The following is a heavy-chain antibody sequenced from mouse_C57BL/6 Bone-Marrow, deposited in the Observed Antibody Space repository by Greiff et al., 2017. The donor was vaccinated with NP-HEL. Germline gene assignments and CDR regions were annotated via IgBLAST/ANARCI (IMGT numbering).Heavy chain of an antibody. CDR2: ISNLAYSI. CDR1: GFTFSDYG. J-gene: IGHJ2*01. CDR3: ARQGNWGLFDY. V-gene: IGHV5-15*04. D-gene: IGHD4-1*01. Sequence: EVKLVESGGGLVQPGGSLKLSCAASGFTFSDYGMAWVRQAPRKGPEWVAFISNLAYSIYYADTVTGRFTISRENAKNTLYLEMSSLRSEDTAMYYCARQGNWGLFDYWGQGTTLTVSS.